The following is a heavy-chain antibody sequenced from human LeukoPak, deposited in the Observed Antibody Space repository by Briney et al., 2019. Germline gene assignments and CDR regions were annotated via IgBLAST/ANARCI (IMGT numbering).Heavy chain of an antibody. CDR2: ISYDGSNK. D-gene: IGHD4-17*01. J-gene: IGHJ4*02. CDR3: ARDRYGDYGDFDY. Sequence: PGGSPRLSCAASGFTFSSYAMHWVRQAPGKGLEWVAVISYDGSNKYYADSVKGRFTISRDNSKNTLYLQMNSLRAEDTAVYYCARDRYGDYGDFDYWGQGTLVTVSS. V-gene: IGHV3-30-3*01. CDR1: GFTFSSYA.